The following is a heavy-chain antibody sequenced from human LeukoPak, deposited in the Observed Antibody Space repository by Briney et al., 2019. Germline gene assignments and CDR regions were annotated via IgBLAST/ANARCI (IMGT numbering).Heavy chain of an antibody. J-gene: IGHJ4*02. D-gene: IGHD6-13*01. V-gene: IGHV3-23*01. CDR3: AKPPPDSSSWLFDY. CDR2: ISANGGST. Sequence: GGSLRLSCAASGFTFSTYVMSWVRQAPGKGLEWVSTISANGGSTYYTDPVKGRFTISRYNSKNTLYLQMNSLRAEDTAVYYCAKPPPDSSSWLFDYWGQGTLVTVSS. CDR1: GFTFSTYV.